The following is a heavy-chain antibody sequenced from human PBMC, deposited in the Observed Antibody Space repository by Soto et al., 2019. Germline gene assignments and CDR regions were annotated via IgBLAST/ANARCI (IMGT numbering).Heavy chain of an antibody. Sequence: GGSLRLSCAASGFTFSSYSMNWARQAPGKGLEWVSSISSSSSYIYYADSVKGRFTISRDNAKNSLYLQMNSLRAEDTAVYYCARVAVLGMDVWGQGTTVTVSS. CDR3: ARVAVLGMDV. D-gene: IGHD2-15*01. CDR1: GFTFSSYS. J-gene: IGHJ6*02. CDR2: ISSSSSYI. V-gene: IGHV3-21*01.